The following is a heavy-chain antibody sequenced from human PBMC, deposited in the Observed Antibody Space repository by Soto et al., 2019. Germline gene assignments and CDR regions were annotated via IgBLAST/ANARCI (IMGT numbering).Heavy chain of an antibody. J-gene: IGHJ4*02. Sequence: QVQLVESGGGVVQPGRSLRLSCAASGFTFSSYGMHWVRQAPGKGLEWVAVISYDGRNKNYADSVKGRFTISRDNYNIPLYLQMKSLIACDTSVYYCAKDRGVEVTTRFFDDWGQGTLITVSS. V-gene: IGHV3-30*18. CDR2: ISYDGRNK. CDR1: GFTFSSYG. CDR3: AKDRGVEVTTRFFDD. D-gene: IGHD4-17*01.